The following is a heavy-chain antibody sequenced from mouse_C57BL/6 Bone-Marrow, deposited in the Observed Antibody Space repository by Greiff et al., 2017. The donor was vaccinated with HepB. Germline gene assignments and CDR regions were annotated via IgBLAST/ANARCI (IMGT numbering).Heavy chain of an antibody. Sequence: VQLQQPGAELVKPGASVKLSCKASGYTFTSYWMHWVKQRPGQGLEWIGMIHPNSGSTNYNEKFKSKATLTVDKSSSTAYMQLSSLTSEDSAVYYCARSLINTVGYFDVWGTGTTVTVS. CDR2: IHPNSGST. CDR1: GYTFTSYW. J-gene: IGHJ1*03. CDR3: ARSLINTVGYFDV. D-gene: IGHD1-1*01. V-gene: IGHV1-64*01.